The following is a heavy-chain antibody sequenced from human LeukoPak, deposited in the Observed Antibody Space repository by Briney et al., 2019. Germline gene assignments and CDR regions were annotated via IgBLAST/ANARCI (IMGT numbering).Heavy chain of an antibody. V-gene: IGHV4-39*01. CDR1: GGSVNSGSYY. Sequence: SETLSLTCTVSGGSVNSGSYYWAWNRQPPGKGLEYIVSIYSDGSTYYNPSLKSRVTVSVDTSKNEFSLRLSSVTAADTAVYYCARHQRQDAFDIWGQRKIVTASS. J-gene: IGHJ3*02. CDR3: ARHQRQDAFDI. CDR2: IYSDGST.